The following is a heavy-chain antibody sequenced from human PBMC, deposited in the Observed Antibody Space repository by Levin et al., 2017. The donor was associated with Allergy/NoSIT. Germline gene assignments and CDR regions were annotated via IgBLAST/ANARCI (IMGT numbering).Heavy chain of an antibody. D-gene: IGHD4-17*01. Sequence: GESLKISCAASGFSFSNYWMSWVRQAPGKGLEWVANIKQDGSEKNYVDSVKGRFTISRDNAKNSLYLQMNSLRAEDTAMFYCARANDYGDLNEYWGQGTLVTVSS. V-gene: IGHV3-7*04. CDR2: IKQDGSEK. CDR3: ARANDYGDLNEY. J-gene: IGHJ4*02. CDR1: GFSFSNYW.